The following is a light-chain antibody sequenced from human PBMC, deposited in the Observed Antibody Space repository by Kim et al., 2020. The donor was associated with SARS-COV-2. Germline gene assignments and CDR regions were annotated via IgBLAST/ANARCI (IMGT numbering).Light chain of an antibody. CDR3: ETWDSSLSVVV. V-gene: IGLV1-51*01. CDR2: DNS. Sequence: GPKVTVSLAHSITNSANNYVPWYQKLPGTAPKFHIYDNSKRPTGIPDRFSGSKSGTSATLGITGLQTGDEADYYCETWDSSLSVVVFGGGTQLTVL. CDR1: ITNSANNY. J-gene: IGLJ2*01.